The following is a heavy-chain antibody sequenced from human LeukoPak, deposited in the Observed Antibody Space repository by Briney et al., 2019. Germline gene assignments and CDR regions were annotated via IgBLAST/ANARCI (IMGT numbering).Heavy chain of an antibody. D-gene: IGHD2-15*01. CDR3: ARANGVVAATHFDY. Sequence: GGSLRLSCAASGFTVSSNYMSWVRQAPGKGLEWVSVIYSGGSTYYADSVKGRFTISRDSSKNTLYLQMNSLRAEDTAVYYCARANGVVAATHFDYWGQGTLVTVSS. V-gene: IGHV3-66*01. J-gene: IGHJ4*02. CDR2: IYSGGST. CDR1: GFTVSSNY.